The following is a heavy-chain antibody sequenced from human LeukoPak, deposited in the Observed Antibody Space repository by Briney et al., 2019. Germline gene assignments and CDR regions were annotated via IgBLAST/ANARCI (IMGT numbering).Heavy chain of an antibody. V-gene: IGHV3-23*01. CDR3: AKVEHYYDSSGYLYYFDY. Sequence: GGSLRLSCAASGFTFSSYAMSWVRQAPGKGLEWVSAISGSGGSTYYADSVKSRFTISRDNSKNTLYLQMNSLRAEDTAVYYCAKVEHYYDSSGYLYYFDYWGQGTLVTVSS. D-gene: IGHD3-22*01. CDR1: GFTFSSYA. J-gene: IGHJ4*02. CDR2: ISGSGGST.